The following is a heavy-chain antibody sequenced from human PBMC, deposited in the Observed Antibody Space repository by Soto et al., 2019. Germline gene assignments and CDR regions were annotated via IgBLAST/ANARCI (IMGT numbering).Heavy chain of an antibody. J-gene: IGHJ5*02. D-gene: IGHD3-10*01. CDR1: GGSISSYY. CDR2: IYYSGST. V-gene: IGHV4-59*01. CDR3: ARHAYCSGGSGFDP. Sequence: QVQLQESGPGLVKPSETLSLTCTVAGGSISSYYWSWIRQPPGKGLEWIGYIYYSGSTNYNPSLKSRVTISVDTSNHEVSLKLSSVTAAETDVYYWARHAYCSGGSGFDPWGKGTLDHVSS.